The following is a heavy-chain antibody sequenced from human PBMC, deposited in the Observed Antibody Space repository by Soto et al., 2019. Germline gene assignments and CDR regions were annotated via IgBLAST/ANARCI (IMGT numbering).Heavy chain of an antibody. CDR3: AKMSRVRGVRDYFDY. CDR2: ITWNSGSI. J-gene: IGHJ4*02. D-gene: IGHD3-10*01. CDR1: GFTFDDYA. V-gene: IGHV3-9*01. Sequence: EVQLVESGGGLVQPGRSLRLSCAASGFTFDDYAMHWVRQAPGKGLEWVSGITWNSGSIGYADSVKGRFTISRDNAKNTLYLKMNSLRTDDTALYYCAKMSRVRGVRDYFDYWGQGTLVTVSS.